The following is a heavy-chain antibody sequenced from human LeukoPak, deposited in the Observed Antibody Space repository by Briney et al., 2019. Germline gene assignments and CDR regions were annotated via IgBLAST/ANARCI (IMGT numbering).Heavy chain of an antibody. CDR3: LIVVTAVYYFDY. J-gene: IGHJ4*02. CDR2: IVPIFGTA. CDR1: GGTFSSYA. V-gene: IGHV1-69*05. D-gene: IGHD2-21*02. Sequence: SVKVSCKASGGTFSSYAISWVRQAPGQGLEWMGRIVPIFGTANYAQKFQGRVTITTDESTSTAYMELSSLRSEDTAVYYCLIVVTAVYYFDYWGQGTLVTVSS.